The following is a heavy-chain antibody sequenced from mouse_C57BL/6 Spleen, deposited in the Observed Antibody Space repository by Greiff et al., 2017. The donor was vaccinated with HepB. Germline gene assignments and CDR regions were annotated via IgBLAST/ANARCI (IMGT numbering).Heavy chain of an antibody. CDR1: GYTFTSYW. J-gene: IGHJ1*03. Sequence: QVQLQQPGAELVRPGSSLKLSCKASGYTFTSYWMHWVKQRPIQGLEWIGNIDPSDSETHYNQKFKDKATLTVDKSSSTAYMQLSSLTSEDSAVYYCARLDGSLDVWGTGTTVTVSS. CDR3: ARLDGSLDV. CDR2: IDPSDSET. V-gene: IGHV1-52*01.